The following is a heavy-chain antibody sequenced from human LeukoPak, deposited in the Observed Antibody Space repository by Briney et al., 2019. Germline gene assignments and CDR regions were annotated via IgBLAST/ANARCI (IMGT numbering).Heavy chain of an antibody. CDR2: ISSSDNTI. J-gene: IGHJ4*02. CDR1: GFTFSIYE. Sequence: GGSLRLSCAGSGFTFSIYEMNWVRQAPGKGLEWVSYISSSDNTIYYADSVRGRFTISRDNAKNSLYLQMNSLRAEDTAVYYCAREMVYCGGDCYDYCGQGTLVTVYS. V-gene: IGHV3-48*03. CDR3: AREMVYCGGDCYDY. D-gene: IGHD2-21*01.